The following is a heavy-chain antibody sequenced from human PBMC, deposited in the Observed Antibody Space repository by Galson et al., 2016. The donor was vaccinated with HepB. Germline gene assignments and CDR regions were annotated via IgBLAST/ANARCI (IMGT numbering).Heavy chain of an antibody. Sequence: SLRLSCAAPGVNFRSYTLNWVRQAPGQGLECVSSISGSGVDTFYVDSVKGRFTISRDSAKSSLSLQMNSLRAEDTAIYYCAILIASNGHLDSWGQGTLVTVSS. CDR1: GVNFRSYT. J-gene: IGHJ4*02. V-gene: IGHV3-21*04. D-gene: IGHD2-8*01. CDR3: AILIASNGHLDS. CDR2: ISGSGVDT.